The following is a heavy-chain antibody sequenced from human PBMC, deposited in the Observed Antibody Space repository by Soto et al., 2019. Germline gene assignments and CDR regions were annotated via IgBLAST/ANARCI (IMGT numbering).Heavy chain of an antibody. J-gene: IGHJ4*01. Sequence: ASEKTTTEAPGFTTITSTVQGVRQARGQPLEWLGWIVVGSGNTIYAQNFQERVTFTRDESTSTAYMELSSLRFEDTGVYYCAAGDYHDTSGYSSDYW. CDR1: GFTTITST. CDR3: AAGDYHDTSGYSSDY. CDR2: IVVGSGNT. D-gene: IGHD3-3*01. V-gene: IGHV1-58*01.